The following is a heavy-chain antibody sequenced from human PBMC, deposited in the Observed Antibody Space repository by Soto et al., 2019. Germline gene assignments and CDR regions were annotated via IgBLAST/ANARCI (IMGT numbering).Heavy chain of an antibody. CDR3: ARVPPVLRYVDWLFYHFDY. D-gene: IGHD3-9*01. Sequence: SSVKVSCKASGGTFSSYAISWVRQAPGQGLEWMGGIIPIFGTANYAQKFQGRVTITADESTRTAYMELSSLRSEGTAVYYCARVPPVLRYVDWLFYHFDYWGTGTLVSDSS. CDR1: GGTFSSYA. J-gene: IGHJ4*02. CDR2: IIPIFGTA. V-gene: IGHV1-69*13.